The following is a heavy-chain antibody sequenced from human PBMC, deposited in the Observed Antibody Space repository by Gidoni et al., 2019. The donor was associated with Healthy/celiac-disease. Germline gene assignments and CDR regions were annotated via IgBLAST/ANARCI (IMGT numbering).Heavy chain of an antibody. Sequence: QVQLQESGPGLVKSSQTLSLTCTVSGGSISSGSYYWSWIRQPAGKGLEWIGRIYTSGSTNYNPSLKSRVTISVDTSKNQFSLKLSSVTAADTAVYYCARDPGMSSRGYYYYYMDVWGKGTTVTVSS. CDR1: GGSISSGSYY. J-gene: IGHJ6*03. CDR3: ARDPGMSSRGYYYYYMDV. V-gene: IGHV4-61*02. CDR2: IYTSGST. D-gene: IGHD6-13*01.